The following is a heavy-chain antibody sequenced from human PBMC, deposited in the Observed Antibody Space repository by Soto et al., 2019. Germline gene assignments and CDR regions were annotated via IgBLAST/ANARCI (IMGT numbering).Heavy chain of an antibody. J-gene: IGHJ6*02. CDR1: GYTFTSYD. CDR3: ARRNTYYYCGMDV. Sequence: QVQLVQSGAEVKKPGAAVKGSCKASGYTFTSYDINWVRQAAGQGLEWMGWMNPNSGNTGYAQKFQGRVTMTRDTSINTAYMELTGLRSEDTAVYYCARRNTYYYCGMDVWGQGTTITVSS. V-gene: IGHV1-8*01. CDR2: MNPNSGNT.